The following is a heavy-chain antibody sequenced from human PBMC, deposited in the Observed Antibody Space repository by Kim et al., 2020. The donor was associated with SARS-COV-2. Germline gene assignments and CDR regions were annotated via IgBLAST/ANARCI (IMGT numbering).Heavy chain of an antibody. J-gene: IGHJ4*01. CDR1: GFTFSSYG. CDR2: ISYDGSNK. V-gene: IGHV3-30*18. D-gene: IGHD6-19*01. Sequence: GGSLRLSCAASGFTFSSYGMHWVRQAPGKGLEWVAVISYDGSNKYYADSVKGRFTISRDNSKNTLYLQMNSLRAEDTAVYYCAKRGVIAVAGREFDYWG. CDR3: AKRGVIAVAGREFDY.